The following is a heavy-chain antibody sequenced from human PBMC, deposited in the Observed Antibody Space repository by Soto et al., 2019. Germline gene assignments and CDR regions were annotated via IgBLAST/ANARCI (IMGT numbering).Heavy chain of an antibody. Sequence: ASVKVSCKASGYTFTSYDINWVRQATGQGLEWMGWMNPNSGNTGYAQKFQGRVTMTRNTSISTAYMELSSLRSEDTAVYYCARRPPPIFWENDWFDPWGQGTLVTVSS. V-gene: IGHV1-8*01. CDR3: ARRPPPIFWENDWFDP. CDR2: MNPNSGNT. CDR1: GYTFTSYD. D-gene: IGHD1-26*01. J-gene: IGHJ5*02.